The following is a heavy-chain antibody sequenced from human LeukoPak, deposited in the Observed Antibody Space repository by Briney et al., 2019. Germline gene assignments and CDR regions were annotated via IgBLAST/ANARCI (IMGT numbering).Heavy chain of an antibody. CDR3: ARGYSSSSLIVDY. Sequence: GGSLRLSCEASGFTFSSYSMNWVRHAPGKGLEWVSYISSSSSIIYYADSVKGRFTISRDNAKNTLYLQMNSLRAEDTAVYYCARGYSSSSLIVDYWGQGTLVTVSS. J-gene: IGHJ4*02. CDR2: ISSSSSII. V-gene: IGHV3-48*04. D-gene: IGHD6-6*01. CDR1: GFTFSSYS.